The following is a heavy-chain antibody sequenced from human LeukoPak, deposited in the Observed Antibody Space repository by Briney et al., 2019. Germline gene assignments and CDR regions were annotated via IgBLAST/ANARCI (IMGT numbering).Heavy chain of an antibody. J-gene: IGHJ6*03. CDR3: ARDRTTVTNHYYYYMDV. V-gene: IGHV4-34*01. Sequence: SETLSLTCAVYGGSFSGYYWSWIRQPPGKGLEWIGEINHSGSTNYNPSLKSRVTISVDTSKNQFSLKLSSVTAADTAVYYCARDRTTVTNHYYYYMDVWGKGTTVTISS. CDR2: INHSGST. CDR1: GGSFSGYY. D-gene: IGHD4-17*01.